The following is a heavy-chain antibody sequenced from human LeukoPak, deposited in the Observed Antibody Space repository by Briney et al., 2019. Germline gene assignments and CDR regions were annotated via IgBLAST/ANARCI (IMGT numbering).Heavy chain of an antibody. CDR1: GGSISSSNW. V-gene: IGHV4-61*01. CDR2: IYYSGST. D-gene: IGHD4-17*01. CDR3: ARVIRVWTTVIDYYYYMDV. Sequence: SGTLSLTCAVSGGSISSSNWWSWIRQPPGKGLEWIGYIYYSGSTNYNPSLKSRVTIPVDTSKNQFSLKLSSVTAADTAVYYCARVIRVWTTVIDYYYYMDVWGKGTTVTVSS. J-gene: IGHJ6*03.